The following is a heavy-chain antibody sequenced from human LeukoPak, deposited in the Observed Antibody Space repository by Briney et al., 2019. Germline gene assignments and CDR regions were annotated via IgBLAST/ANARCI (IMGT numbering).Heavy chain of an antibody. Sequence: SETLSLTCTVSGGSISSYYWSWIRQHPGKGLEWIGYIYCSGSTYYNPSLKSRVTISVDTSKNQFSLKLSSVTAADTAVYYCARDYYDSSGFDYWGQGTLVTVPS. CDR2: IYCSGST. J-gene: IGHJ4*02. CDR1: GGSISSYY. D-gene: IGHD3-22*01. CDR3: ARDYYDSSGFDY. V-gene: IGHV4-59*06.